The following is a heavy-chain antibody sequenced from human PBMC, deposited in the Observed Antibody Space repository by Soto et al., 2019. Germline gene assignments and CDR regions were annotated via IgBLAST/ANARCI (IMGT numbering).Heavy chain of an antibody. J-gene: IGHJ5*02. D-gene: IGHD1-7*01. V-gene: IGHV1-69*01. CDR1: GGTFSTYG. CDR2: ITAIFGAA. CDR3: ARSEAVRSEAGTTVVGPNNWLDP. Sequence: QVQLVQSGAEVKKPGSSVKVSCKASGGTFSTYGISWVRQAPGQGLEWMGGITAIFGAANYAPKFQGRVTITADESTSTAYIELNSLRSEDSAVYYCARSEAVRSEAGTTVVGPNNWLDPWGQGTLVIVSS.